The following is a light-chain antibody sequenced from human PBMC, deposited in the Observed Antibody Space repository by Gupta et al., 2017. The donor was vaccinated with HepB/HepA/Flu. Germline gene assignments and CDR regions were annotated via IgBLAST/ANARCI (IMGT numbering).Light chain of an antibody. CDR1: NIGSKG. CDR2: YDS. V-gene: IGLV3-21*04. Sequence: SYVLTQPPSVSVAPGKTARINCGGNNIGSKGVHWYRQRPGQAPALVIFYDSDRPSGIPERFSGSNSGNTATLTISRVEAGDEADYHCQVWDSTSGYGVVGGGTKLTVL. CDR3: QVWDSTSGYGV. J-gene: IGLJ2*01.